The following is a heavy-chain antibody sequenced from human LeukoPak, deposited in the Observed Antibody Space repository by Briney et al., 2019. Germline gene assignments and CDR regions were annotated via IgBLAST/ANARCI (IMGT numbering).Heavy chain of an antibody. J-gene: IGHJ6*02. CDR2: IYYSGST. CDR3: ARTPIYYYDSSGQTYYYYGMDV. Sequence: SETLSLTCTVSGGSISSYYWSWIRQPPGRGLEWIGYIYYSGSTNYNPSLKSRVTISVDTSKNQFSLKLSSVTAADTAVYYCARTPIYYYDSSGQTYYYYGMDVWGQGTTVTVSS. D-gene: IGHD3-22*01. CDR1: GGSISSYY. V-gene: IGHV4-59*01.